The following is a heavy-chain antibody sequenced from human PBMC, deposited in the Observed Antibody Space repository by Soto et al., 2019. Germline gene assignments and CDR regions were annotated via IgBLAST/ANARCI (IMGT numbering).Heavy chain of an antibody. J-gene: IGHJ5*01. CDR1: GFTFSSYA. D-gene: IGHD4-17*01. CDR3: AKDTRYGDYVRWFDS. V-gene: IGHV3-23*01. Sequence: EVHLLESGGGLVQPGGSLILSCAASGFTFSSYAMTWVRQAPGRGLEGVSGITGSGGRTNYADAVKGRLTISRDNSKSSLYLQLNSVRAEDKAVYYCAKDTRYGDYVRWFDSWGQGTLVTVSS. CDR2: ITGSGGRT.